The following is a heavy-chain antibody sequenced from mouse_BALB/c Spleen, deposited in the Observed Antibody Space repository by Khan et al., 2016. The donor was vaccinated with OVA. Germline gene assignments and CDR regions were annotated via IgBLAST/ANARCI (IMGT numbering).Heavy chain of an antibody. Sequence: QVQLQQPGAELVRPGASVNLSCKASGYTFTSYWMNWVKQSPEQGLEWIGRIDPYDTETHYNQKFNDKAILTVDKSSSIAYMQLTRLTSEDSAVYYCARDAVVDYYAMDYWGQGTSVTVSS. J-gene: IGHJ4*01. D-gene: IGHD1-1*01. CDR3: ARDAVVDYYAMDY. CDR1: GYTFTSYW. CDR2: IDPYDTET. V-gene: IGHV1-52*01.